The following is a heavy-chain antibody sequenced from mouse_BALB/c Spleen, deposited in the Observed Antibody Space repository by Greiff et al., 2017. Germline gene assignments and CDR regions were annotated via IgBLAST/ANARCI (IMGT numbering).Heavy chain of an antibody. CDR1: GYTFTSYW. CDR2: IAPGSGST. CDR3: AREGGSRPPWFAY. Sequence: QVQLQQSGDDLVKPGASVKLSCKASGYTFTSYWINWIKQRPGQGLEWIGRIAPGSGSTYYNEKFKGKATLTADKSSNTAYMQLSSLTSEDSAVYYCAREGGSRPPWFAYWGQGTLVTVSA. V-gene: IGHV1-77*01. D-gene: IGHD1-1*01. J-gene: IGHJ3*01.